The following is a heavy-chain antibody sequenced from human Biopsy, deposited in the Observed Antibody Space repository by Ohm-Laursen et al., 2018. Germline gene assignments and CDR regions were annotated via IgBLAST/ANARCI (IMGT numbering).Heavy chain of an antibody. D-gene: IGHD3-10*01. V-gene: IGHV3-64*01. CDR3: ARAGDFGSRGAGDY. J-gene: IGHJ4*02. Sequence: GSLRLSCSASGFLFSRHAMHWVRQAPGKGLEYVSAISNTGDGTYYANSVKGRFTVSRDNSGNRLYLQMDSLRIEDTVIYFCARAGDFGSRGAGDYWGRGTLVTVSS. CDR1: GFLFSRHA. CDR2: ISNTGDGT.